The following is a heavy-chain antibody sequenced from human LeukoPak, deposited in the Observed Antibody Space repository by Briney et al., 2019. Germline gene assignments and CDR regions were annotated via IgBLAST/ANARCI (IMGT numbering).Heavy chain of an antibody. V-gene: IGHV3-7*01. J-gene: IGHJ4*02. Sequence: GASLRLSCLASGFSFNSYTMNWVRQAPGKGLEWVASIKGDESDKKFVDSVKGRFTISRDNPQNSLYLQINSLRVEDTAVYYCARGHEESVYRPSDYWGQGTLVTVSS. CDR1: GFSFNSYT. D-gene: IGHD3-3*01. CDR2: IKGDESDK. CDR3: ARGHEESVYRPSDY.